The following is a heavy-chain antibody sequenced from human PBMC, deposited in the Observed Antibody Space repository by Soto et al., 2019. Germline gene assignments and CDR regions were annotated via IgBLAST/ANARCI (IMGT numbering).Heavy chain of an antibody. CDR2: ISYDGSNK. CDR1: GFTFSSYA. J-gene: IGHJ5*02. Sequence: QVQLVESGGGVVQPGRSLRLSCAASGFTFSSYAMHWVRQAPGKGLEWVAVISYDGSNKYYADSVKGRFTISRDNSKNTLYLQINSLSAEDTAVYYCARVLEYYYDSSGPFDPWGQGTLVTVSS. CDR3: ARVLEYYYDSSGPFDP. V-gene: IGHV3-30-3*01. D-gene: IGHD3-22*01.